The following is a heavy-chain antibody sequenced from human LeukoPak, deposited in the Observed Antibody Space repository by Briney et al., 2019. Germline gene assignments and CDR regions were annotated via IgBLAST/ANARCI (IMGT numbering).Heavy chain of an antibody. D-gene: IGHD3-16*01. V-gene: IGHV4-39*01. J-gene: IGHJ5*02. CDR3: ARRSTDMLLGWFDP. CDR1: GGSISSSSYY. Sequence: SETLSLTCTVSGGSISSSSYYWGWIRQPPGKGLEWVGSIYYSGNTYYNPSLESRVIISVDTSNNQFSLKLISVTAADTAVYYCARRSTDMLLGWFDPWGQGTLVTVSS. CDR2: IYYSGNT.